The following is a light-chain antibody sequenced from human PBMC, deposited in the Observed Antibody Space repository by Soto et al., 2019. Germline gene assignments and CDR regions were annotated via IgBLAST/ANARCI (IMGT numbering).Light chain of an antibody. CDR1: QSISSW. J-gene: IGKJ1*01. Sequence: DIQMTQSPSTLSASVGDRVTITCRASQSISSWLAWYQQKPGKAPKLLIYDASYLERGVPSRFSGSGSGTEFTLTISVLQPDDLATYYCQQYNSFWTFGQGIKVEI. CDR2: DAS. CDR3: QQYNSFWT. V-gene: IGKV1-5*01.